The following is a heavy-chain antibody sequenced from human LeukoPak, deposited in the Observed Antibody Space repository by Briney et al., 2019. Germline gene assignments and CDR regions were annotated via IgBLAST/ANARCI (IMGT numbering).Heavy chain of an antibody. Sequence: SETLSLTCTVSGSSISSAAYYWSWVRQHPGKGLEWIGNIYSSGSTFSNPSLKSRVTMSVDTSKNQFSLNLSSVTAADTAVYYCARFFYYDRSGYYPYCFDSWGQGTLVTVSS. CDR1: GSSISSAAYY. D-gene: IGHD3-22*01. J-gene: IGHJ4*02. V-gene: IGHV4-31*03. CDR2: IYSSGST. CDR3: ARFFYYDRSGYYPYCFDS.